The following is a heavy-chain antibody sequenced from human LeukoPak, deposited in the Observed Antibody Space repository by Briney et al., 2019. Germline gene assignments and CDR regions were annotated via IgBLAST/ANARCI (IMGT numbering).Heavy chain of an antibody. Sequence: SETLSLTYTVSGGSISSYYWSWIRQPPGKGLEWIGYIYYSGSTNYNPSLKSRVTISVDTSKNQFSLRLRSVTAADTAVYYCARATGSYSYMDVWGKGTTVTVSS. CDR1: GGSISSYY. CDR2: IYYSGST. D-gene: IGHD1-14*01. CDR3: ARATGSYSYMDV. V-gene: IGHV4-59*01. J-gene: IGHJ6*03.